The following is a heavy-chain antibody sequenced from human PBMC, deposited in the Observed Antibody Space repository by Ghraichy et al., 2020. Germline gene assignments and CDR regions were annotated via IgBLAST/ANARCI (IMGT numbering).Heavy chain of an antibody. CDR1: GYTFTSYG. CDR3: ARYEDYGGNSNYYYYYMDV. J-gene: IGHJ6*03. Sequence: ATVKVSCKASGYTFTSYGISWVRQAPGQGLEWMGWISAYNGNTNYAQKLQGRVTMTTDTSTSTAYMELRSLRSDDTAVYYCARYEDYGGNSNYYYYYMDVWCKGTTVTVSS. CDR2: ISAYNGNT. V-gene: IGHV1-18*01. D-gene: IGHD4-23*01.